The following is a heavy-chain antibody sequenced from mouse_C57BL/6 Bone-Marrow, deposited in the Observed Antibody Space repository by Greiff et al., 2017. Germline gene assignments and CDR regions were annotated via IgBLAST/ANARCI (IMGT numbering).Heavy chain of an antibody. CDR2: IDPENGDT. CDR1: GFNIKDDY. Sequence: EVQLQQSGAELVRPGASVKLSCTASGFNIKDDYMHWVKQRPEQGLEWIGWIDPENGDTEYASKFQGKATITADTSSNTAYLQLSRLTSEDTAVYYCTTRVTMITTFAYWGQGTLVTVSA. D-gene: IGHD2-4*01. CDR3: TTRVTMITTFAY. J-gene: IGHJ3*01. V-gene: IGHV14-4*01.